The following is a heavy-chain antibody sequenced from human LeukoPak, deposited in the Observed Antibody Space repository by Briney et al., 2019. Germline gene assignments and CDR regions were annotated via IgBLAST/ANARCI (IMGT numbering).Heavy chain of an antibody. D-gene: IGHD2-8*02. J-gene: IGHJ4*02. CDR1: GFPFSRYW. CDR3: ARLAAGGDYFDY. CDR2: IKPDGSEK. Sequence: GGSLRLSCAASGFPFSRYWMSWVRQAPGKGLEWVANIKPDGSEKHYVDSVKGRFTFSRDNAKNSLYLQMNGLRAEDMAVYYCARLAAGGDYFDYWAREPWSPSPQ. V-gene: IGHV3-7*04.